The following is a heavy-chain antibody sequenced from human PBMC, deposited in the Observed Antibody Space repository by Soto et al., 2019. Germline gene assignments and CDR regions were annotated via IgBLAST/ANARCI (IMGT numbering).Heavy chain of an antibody. Sequence: QVQLVQSGAEVKKPGSSVKVSCKASGGTFSSYTISWVRQAPGQGLEWMGRIIPILGIANYEKKFQGRVTITEDKSTSTAYMEMSSLRAEDTAVYYCASVGWFAPWGQGTLVTVSS. J-gene: IGHJ5*02. V-gene: IGHV1-69*02. CDR1: GGTFSSYT. CDR2: IIPILGIA. CDR3: ASVGWFAP. D-gene: IGHD3-16*01.